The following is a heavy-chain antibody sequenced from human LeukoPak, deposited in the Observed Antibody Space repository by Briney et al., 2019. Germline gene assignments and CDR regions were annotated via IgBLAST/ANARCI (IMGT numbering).Heavy chain of an antibody. D-gene: IGHD2-2*01. Sequence: GESLKISCKGSGYSFTSYWIGWVRQMPGKGLEWMGIIYPGDSDIRYSPSFQGQVTISADKSISTAYLQWSSLKASDTATYYCARPYCSSTSCPGAFDIWGQGTMVTVSS. CDR2: IYPGDSDI. J-gene: IGHJ3*02. V-gene: IGHV5-51*01. CDR3: ARPYCSSTSCPGAFDI. CDR1: GYSFTSYW.